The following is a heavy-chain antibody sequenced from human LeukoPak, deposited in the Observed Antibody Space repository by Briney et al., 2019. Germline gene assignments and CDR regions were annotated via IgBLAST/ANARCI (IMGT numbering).Heavy chain of an antibody. V-gene: IGHV1-69*06. J-gene: IGHJ4*02. CDR2: IIPIFGTA. Sequence: GASVKVSCKASGGTFSSYAISWVRQAPGQGLEWVGGIIPIFGTANYAQKFQGRVTITADKSTSTAYMELSSLRSEDTAVYYCARGRYNYYFDYWGQGTLVTVSS. CDR1: GGTFSSYA. CDR3: ARGRYNYYFDY. D-gene: IGHD1-1*01.